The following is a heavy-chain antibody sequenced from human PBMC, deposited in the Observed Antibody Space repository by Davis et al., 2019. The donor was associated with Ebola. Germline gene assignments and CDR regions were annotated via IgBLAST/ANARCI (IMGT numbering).Heavy chain of an antibody. J-gene: IGHJ3*02. CDR3: AADGKMRAVAGIFDI. Sequence: AASVKVSCKTSGFTFTNSAVQWVRQTRGQRLEWIGWIVVGSGNKNFAQKFQERLTITRDTSTRTAYLELSSLRAEDTAVYYCAADGKMRAVAGIFDIWGQGTMVTVSS. D-gene: IGHD6-19*01. CDR1: GFTFTNSA. V-gene: IGHV1-58*01. CDR2: IVVGSGNK.